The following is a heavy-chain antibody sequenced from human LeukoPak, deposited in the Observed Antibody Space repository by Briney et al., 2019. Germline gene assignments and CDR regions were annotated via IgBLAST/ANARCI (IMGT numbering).Heavy chain of an antibody. CDR2: IRSKAYGGTT. J-gene: IGHJ3*02. CDR3: TRDPHRIAVAGMAGDAFDI. D-gene: IGHD6-19*01. V-gene: IGHV3-49*03. Sequence: GGTLRLSCTASGFTFGDYAMSWFRQAPGKGLEWVGFIRSKAYGGTTEYAASVKGRFTISRDDSKSIAYLQMNSLKTEDTDVYYCTRDPHRIAVAGMAGDAFDIWGQGTMVTVSS. CDR1: GFTFGDYA.